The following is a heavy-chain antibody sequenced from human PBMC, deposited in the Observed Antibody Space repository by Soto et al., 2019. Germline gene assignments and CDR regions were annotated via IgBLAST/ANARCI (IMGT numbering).Heavy chain of an antibody. V-gene: IGHV1-69*13. CDR1: GGTFSSYA. J-gene: IGHJ6*02. CDR3: ARSNDFWSGPMDV. D-gene: IGHD3-3*01. CDR2: IIPIFGTA. Sequence: GASVKVSCKASGGTFSSYAISWVRHAPGQGLEWMGGIIPIFGTANYAQKFQGRVTITADESTSTAYMELSSLRSEDTAVYYCARSNDFWSGPMDVWGQGTTVTVSS.